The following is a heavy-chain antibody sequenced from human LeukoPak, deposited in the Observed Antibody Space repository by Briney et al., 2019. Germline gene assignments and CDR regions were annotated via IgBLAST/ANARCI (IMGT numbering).Heavy chain of an antibody. CDR2: INPSGGST. J-gene: IGHJ3*02. D-gene: IGHD3-9*01. CDR1: GYTFTSYY. Sequence: ASVQVSCKASGYTFTSYYMHWVRQAPGQGLEWMGIINPSGGSTSYAQKFQGRVTMTRDTSTSTVYMELSSLRSEDTAVYYCARVPVRYSPRGAFDIWGQGTMVTVSS. V-gene: IGHV1-46*01. CDR3: ARVPVRYSPRGAFDI.